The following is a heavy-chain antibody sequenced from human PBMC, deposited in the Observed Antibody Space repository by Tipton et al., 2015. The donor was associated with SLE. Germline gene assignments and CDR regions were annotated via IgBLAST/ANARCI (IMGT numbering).Heavy chain of an antibody. V-gene: IGHV4-39*07. J-gene: IGHJ4*02. D-gene: IGHD2-2*01. CDR3: VVCSPASCAYFDY. CDR2: IYYSGST. CDR1: GVSISTSTSY. Sequence: TLSLTCTVSGVSISTSTSYWGYWAWIRQPPGKGLEWIGSIYYSGSTYYNPSLKSRVTMSVDASKDQFSLKLSSVTAADTAVYYCVVCSPASCAYFDYWGQGRLVTVSS.